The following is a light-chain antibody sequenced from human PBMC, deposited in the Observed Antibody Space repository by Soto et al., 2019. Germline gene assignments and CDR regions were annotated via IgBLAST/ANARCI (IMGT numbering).Light chain of an antibody. J-gene: IGKJ2*01. CDR2: STY. Sequence: DIQLTQSPSFLSASVGDRVTLTCRASQGISNYLAWYQQKPGKAPKLLIYSTYTLQSGVPSRFSGSGSGTEFTLTISSLQPEDFATYYCQQLHNYPYTFGQGTKLEIK. CDR1: QGISNY. V-gene: IGKV1-9*01. CDR3: QQLHNYPYT.